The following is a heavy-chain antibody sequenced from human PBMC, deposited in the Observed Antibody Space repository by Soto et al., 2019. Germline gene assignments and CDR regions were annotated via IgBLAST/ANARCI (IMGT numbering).Heavy chain of an antibody. CDR1: GFTFSSYV. V-gene: IGHV3-33*01. Sequence: PGGSRRRSWAASGFTFSSYVMHWVRQAPGKGLEWVAVIWYDGSNKYYADSVKGRFTISRDKSKKTLSLQMNSLRVEDTAVYYCARDPSIAAAGGPLKWELNPLYDMDVWGQGTTVTVSS. D-gene: IGHD6-13*01. CDR2: IWYDGSNK. J-gene: IGHJ6*02. CDR3: ARDPSIAAAGGPLKWELNPLYDMDV.